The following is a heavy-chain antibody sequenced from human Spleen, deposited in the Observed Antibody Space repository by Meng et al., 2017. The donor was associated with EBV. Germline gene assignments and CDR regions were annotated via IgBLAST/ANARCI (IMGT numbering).Heavy chain of an antibody. CDR1: VSRFSKYT. CDR2: LYTNTGNP. J-gene: IGHJ2*01. CDR3: VRENDYGGNFWYFDL. V-gene: IGHV7-4-1*02. Sequence: VKCGDFGFEFKNLGSLLMVSCETSVSRFSKYTLNWVRQAPGQVLGWLGRLYTNTGNPTYAQACTGRFVLSLDTSVNTAYLEISSLEAEDTAVYYCVRENDYGGNFWYFDLWGRGTLVTVSS. D-gene: IGHD4-23*01.